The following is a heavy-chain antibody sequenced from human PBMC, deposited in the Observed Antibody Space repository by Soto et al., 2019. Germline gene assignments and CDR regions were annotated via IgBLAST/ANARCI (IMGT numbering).Heavy chain of an antibody. Sequence: TLSLTCAVYGGSFSGYYWSWIRQPPGKGLEWIGEINHSGSTNYNPSLKSRVTISVDTSKNQFSLKLSSVTAADTAVYYCARDPHYDILTGRYHYYGMDVWGQGTTVTVSS. CDR2: INHSGST. CDR1: GGSFSGYY. CDR3: ARDPHYDILTGRYHYYGMDV. V-gene: IGHV4-34*01. J-gene: IGHJ6*02. D-gene: IGHD3-9*01.